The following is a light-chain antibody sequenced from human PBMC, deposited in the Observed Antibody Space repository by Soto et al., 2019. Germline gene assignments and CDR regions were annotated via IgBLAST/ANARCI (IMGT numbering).Light chain of an antibody. V-gene: IGLV2-14*01. CDR1: SSDVAVSTY. CDR2: EVT. CDR3: RSYTTSHGLV. J-gene: IGLJ3*02. Sequence: QCALTQPASVCESLGQSITISCTGSSSDVAVSTYVSWHRQHPGKAPEVIIYEVTNRPSGVSDRFSGSKSGDTASLTVSGLQAEDEADYYCRSYTTSHGLVFGGGTQLTVL.